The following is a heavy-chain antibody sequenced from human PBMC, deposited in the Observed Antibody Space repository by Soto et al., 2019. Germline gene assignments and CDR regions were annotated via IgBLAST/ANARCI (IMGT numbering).Heavy chain of an antibody. CDR2: IIPLFNVA. V-gene: IGHV1-69*01. Sequence: QVQLVQSGPEVKKPGSSVKVSCEASGGTFSNFAVNWVRQAPGQGLEWVGGIIPLFNVAKYAQKFEGRVTRFADGSTSSAYMDLSSLRADDTTVYYCGASGREVLVYDYKDTEGLEIWGQGTMVTVSS. D-gene: IGHD4-4*01. CDR1: GGTFSNFA. J-gene: IGHJ3*02. CDR3: GASGREVLVYDYKDTEGLEI.